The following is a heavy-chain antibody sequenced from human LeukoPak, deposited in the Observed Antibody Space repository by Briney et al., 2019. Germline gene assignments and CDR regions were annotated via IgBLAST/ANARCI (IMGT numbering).Heavy chain of an antibody. D-gene: IGHD2-8*01. CDR2: LYHSGRI. CDR1: GYSISSGYY. J-gene: IGHJ2*01. CDR3: ARLPWSDWYFDL. Sequence: SKTLSLTCAVSGYSISSGYYWGWIRQPPGKGLEWIGSLYHSGRIYYNPSLKSRVTISVDTSKNQFSLKLSSVTAADTAVYYCARLPWSDWYFDLWGRGTLVTVSS. V-gene: IGHV4-38-2*01.